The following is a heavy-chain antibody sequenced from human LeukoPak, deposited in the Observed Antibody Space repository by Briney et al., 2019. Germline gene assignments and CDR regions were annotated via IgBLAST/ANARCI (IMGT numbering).Heavy chain of an antibody. CDR1: GGSISSYY. D-gene: IGHD4-23*01. J-gene: IGHJ6*02. CDR2: IYYSGST. V-gene: IGHV4-59*08. Sequence: SETLSLTCTVSGGSISSYYWSWIRQPPGKGLEWMGYIYYSGSTNYNPSLKSRVTISVATSKNQFSLKLSPVTAAGTAVYYCARLPPMTTVVTSYYYCGMDVWGQGATVTVSS. CDR3: ARLPPMTTVVTSYYYCGMDV.